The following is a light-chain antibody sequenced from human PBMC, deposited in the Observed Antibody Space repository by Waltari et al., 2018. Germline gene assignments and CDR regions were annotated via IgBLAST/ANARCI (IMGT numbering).Light chain of an antibody. V-gene: IGLV1-40*01. Sequence: QSVLTQPPSVSGTPGQRVTISCSGSTSTIGAGHDGHGSQHLPGTAPKLLIYGNNNRPSGVPDRFSGSKSGTSASLAITGLQADDEADYFCQSFDNMLSGGVVFGGGTKLAVL. CDR3: QSFDNMLSGGVV. CDR2: GNN. CDR1: TSTIGAGHD. J-gene: IGLJ2*01.